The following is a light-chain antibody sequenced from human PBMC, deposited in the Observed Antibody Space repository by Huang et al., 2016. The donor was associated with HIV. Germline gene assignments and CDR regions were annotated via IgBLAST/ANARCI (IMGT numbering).Light chain of an antibody. J-gene: IGKJ1*01. CDR2: AAS. V-gene: IGKV3-15*01. CDR3: QQYNDWPRS. CDR1: QNINTN. Sequence: EIVMTQSPGTLSVAPGERATLSCRASQNINTNLAWFQQKPGQAPRLLIYAASPWPADSPAGFSVSGARTEFPLTISSLQSEVIAVYYGQQYNDWPRSFGQGTKVEIK.